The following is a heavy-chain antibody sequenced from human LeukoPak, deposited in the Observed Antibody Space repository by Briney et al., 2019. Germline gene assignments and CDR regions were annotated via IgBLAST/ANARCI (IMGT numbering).Heavy chain of an antibody. CDR2: MNPNSGNT. Sequence: ASVKVSCQAYGYTFPSYDINWVRQATGQGLEWMGWMNPNSGNTGYAQKFQGRVTMTRNTSISTAYMELSSLRSEDTAVYYGAQGGYYYMDVWGKGTTVTVSS. CDR3: AQGGYYYMDV. J-gene: IGHJ6*03. V-gene: IGHV1-8*01. D-gene: IGHD3-16*01. CDR1: GYTFPSYD.